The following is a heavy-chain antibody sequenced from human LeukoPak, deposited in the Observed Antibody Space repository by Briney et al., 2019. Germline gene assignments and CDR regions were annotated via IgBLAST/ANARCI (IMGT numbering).Heavy chain of an antibody. V-gene: IGHV4-34*01. Sequence: PSETLSLTCAVYGGSFSGYYWSWIRQPPGKGLEWIGEINHSGSTNYNPSLWSRVSISVDTSMNHFSLKLSSVTAADTAVYYCARDPYGDYVFDYWGQGTLVTVSS. D-gene: IGHD4-17*01. CDR1: GGSFSGYY. CDR2: INHSGST. CDR3: ARDPYGDYVFDY. J-gene: IGHJ4*02.